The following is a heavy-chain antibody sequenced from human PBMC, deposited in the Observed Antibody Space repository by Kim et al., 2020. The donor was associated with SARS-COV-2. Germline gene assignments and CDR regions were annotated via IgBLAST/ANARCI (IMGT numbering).Heavy chain of an antibody. CDR2: IRSQAYGGSP. J-gene: IGHJ3*02. V-gene: IGHV3-49*03. Sequence: GGSLRLSCSAYGFTFGDYPMNWLRQAPGQGLEWVGLIRSQAYGGSPEYAASLKGRITISRDDSRSIAYLQLYSLRTDDTAVYYCARGSPTGRYETFPIWG. CDR3: ARGSPTGRYETFPI. D-gene: IGHD2-15*01. CDR1: GFTFGDYP.